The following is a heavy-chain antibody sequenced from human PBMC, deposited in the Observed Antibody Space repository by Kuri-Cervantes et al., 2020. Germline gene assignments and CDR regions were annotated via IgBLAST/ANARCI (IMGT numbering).Heavy chain of an antibody. V-gene: IGHV3-23*01. CDR1: GLIFSSYT. CDR2: ISGSGGST. J-gene: IGHJ4*02. D-gene: IGHD4/OR15-4a*01. CDR3: AKETLLGYGGPFDY. Sequence: GGSLRLSCAASGLIFSSYTMAWVRQAPGKGLEWVSIISGSGGSTYYADSVKGRFTISRDNSKNTLYLQMNSLRGEDTAVYYCAKETLLGYGGPFDYWGQGTLVTVSS.